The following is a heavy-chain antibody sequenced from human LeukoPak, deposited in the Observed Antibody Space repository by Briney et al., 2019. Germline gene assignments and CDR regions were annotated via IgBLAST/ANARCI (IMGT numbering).Heavy chain of an antibody. D-gene: IGHD6-13*01. Sequence: GGSLRLSCAASGFTFSDYYMSWIRQAPGKGLEWVSYISSSGSTIYYADSVKGRFTISRDNAKNSLYLQMNSLRAEDTAVYYCARGASSSWRFSYYYYYYMDVWGKGTTVTVSS. J-gene: IGHJ6*03. CDR2: ISSSGSTI. CDR1: GFTFSDYY. CDR3: ARGASSSWRFSYYYYYYMDV. V-gene: IGHV3-11*04.